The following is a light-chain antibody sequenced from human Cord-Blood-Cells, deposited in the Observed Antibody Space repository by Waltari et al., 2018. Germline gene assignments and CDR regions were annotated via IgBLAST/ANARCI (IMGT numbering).Light chain of an antibody. V-gene: IGKV1-39*01. CDR3: QQSYSTPIT. CDR1: QSISSY. Sequence: IPMTQTPSSLSASVGERVTITCRASQSISSYLNWYQQKPGKAPKLLIYAASSLQSGVPSRFSGSGSGTDFTLTISSLQPEDFATYYCQQSYSTPITFGQGTRLEIK. CDR2: AAS. J-gene: IGKJ5*01.